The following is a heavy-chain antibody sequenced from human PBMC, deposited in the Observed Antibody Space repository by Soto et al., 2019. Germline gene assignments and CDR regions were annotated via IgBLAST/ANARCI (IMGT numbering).Heavy chain of an antibody. J-gene: IGHJ5*01. CDR3: AREPEGLVISRNFDS. V-gene: IGHV3-21*01. Sequence: GGSLRLSCAGSGFTFTTYTMNWVRQAPGKGLEWVSSISSSSSYIYYADSVKGRFTISRDNANKSLSLQMISLRAEDTAVYYCAREPEGLVISRNFDSWGPGTLVTVSS. D-gene: IGHD3-10*01. CDR2: ISSSSSYI. CDR1: GFTFTTYT.